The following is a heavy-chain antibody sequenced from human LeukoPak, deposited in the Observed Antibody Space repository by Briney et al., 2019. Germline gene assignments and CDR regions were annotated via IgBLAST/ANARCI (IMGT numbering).Heavy chain of an antibody. D-gene: IGHD2-2*01. CDR1: GFTFSSHA. V-gene: IGHV3-21*01. CDR2: ISSSSSYI. J-gene: IGHJ4*02. Sequence: GASLRLSCVVSGFTFSSHAMNWVRQAPGKGLEWVSSISSSSSYIYYADSVKGRFTISRDNAKNSLYLQMNSLRAEDTAVYYCASPREYQLLYFGYWGQGTLVTVSS. CDR3: ASPREYQLLYFGY.